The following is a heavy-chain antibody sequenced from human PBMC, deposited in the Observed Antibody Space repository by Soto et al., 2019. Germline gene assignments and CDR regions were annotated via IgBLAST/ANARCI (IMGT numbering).Heavy chain of an antibody. CDR1: GFTFRSYA. V-gene: IGHV3-23*01. J-gene: IGHJ6*02. CDR2: ISGSGDTT. CDR3: VGYGMDV. Sequence: EVQLLESGGGLVQSGGSLRLSCEASGFTFRSYAMSWVRQAPGKGLEWVSSISGSGDTTYYADSVKGRFTISRDNSKNTLYLQMNSLRAEDTAVYYCVGYGMDVWGQATTVTVSS.